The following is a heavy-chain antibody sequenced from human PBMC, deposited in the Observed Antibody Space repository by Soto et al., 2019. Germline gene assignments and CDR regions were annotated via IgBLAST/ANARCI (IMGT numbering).Heavy chain of an antibody. V-gene: IGHV3-30-3*01. D-gene: IGHD5-18*01. J-gene: IGHJ3*02. Sequence: GGSLRLSCAASGFTFSSYAMHWVRQAPGKGLEWVAVISYDGSNKYYADSVKGRFTISRDNSKNTLYLQMNSLRAEDTAVYYCARPYVDTAMVGAFDIWGQGTMVTVSS. CDR1: GFTFSSYA. CDR3: ARPYVDTAMVGAFDI. CDR2: ISYDGSNK.